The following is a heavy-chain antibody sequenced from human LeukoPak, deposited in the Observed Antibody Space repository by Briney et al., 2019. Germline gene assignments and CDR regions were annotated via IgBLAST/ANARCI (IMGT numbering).Heavy chain of an antibody. CDR1: GFTFNIYE. J-gene: IGHJ4*02. CDR2: ISSSSRSI. V-gene: IGHV3-48*03. CDR3: AKEDIAGNGFPFDS. D-gene: IGHD5-12*01. Sequence: TGGSLRLSCAASGFTFNIYEMNWVRQAPGKGPKWISYISSSSRSIYYADSVKGRFTISRDNAKNSVYLQMNSLRVEDTAIYYCAKEDIAGNGFPFDSWGQGTMVTVSS.